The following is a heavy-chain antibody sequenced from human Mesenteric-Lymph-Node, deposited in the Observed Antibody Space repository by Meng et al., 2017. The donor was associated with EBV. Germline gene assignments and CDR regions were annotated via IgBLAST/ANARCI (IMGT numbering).Heavy chain of an antibody. D-gene: IGHD5-18*01. CDR2: INHSGST. V-gene: IGHV4-34*01. CDR1: GGSFSGYY. J-gene: IGHJ4*02. CDR3: ARGGGYSYGQPQDL. Sequence: VTLTQCAAGLLKPFETLSLTCAVYGGSFSGYYWSWIRQPPGKGLEWIGEINHSGSTNYNPSLKSRVTISVDTSKNQFSLKLSSVTAADTAVYYCARGGGYSYGQPQDLWGQGTLVTVSS.